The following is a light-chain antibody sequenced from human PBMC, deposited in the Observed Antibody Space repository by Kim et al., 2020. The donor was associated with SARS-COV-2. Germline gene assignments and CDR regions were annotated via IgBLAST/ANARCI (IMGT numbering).Light chain of an antibody. J-gene: IGKJ2*01. CDR2: GAS. CDR1: QSVSSN. Sequence: EIVMTQSPATLSVSPGERATLSCRASQSVSSNLAWYQQKPGQAPRLLIYGASTRATGIPARFSGSGSGTEFTLTISSLQSEDFAVYYCQQYNNWPPFTFGKGTKLE. V-gene: IGKV3-15*01. CDR3: QQYNNWPPFT.